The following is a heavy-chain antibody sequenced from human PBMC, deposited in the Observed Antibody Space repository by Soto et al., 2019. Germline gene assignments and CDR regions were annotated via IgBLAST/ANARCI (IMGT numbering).Heavy chain of an antibody. J-gene: IGHJ4*02. CDR2: ISSSSSYI. D-gene: IGHD6-19*01. Sequence: GSLRLSCAASGFTFSSYSMNWVRQAPGKGLEWVSSISSSSSYIYYADSVKGRFTISRDNAKNSLYLQMNSLRAEDTAVYYCARGLAVAGASRDYFDYWGQGTLVTVSS. CDR3: ARGLAVAGASRDYFDY. V-gene: IGHV3-21*01. CDR1: GFTFSSYS.